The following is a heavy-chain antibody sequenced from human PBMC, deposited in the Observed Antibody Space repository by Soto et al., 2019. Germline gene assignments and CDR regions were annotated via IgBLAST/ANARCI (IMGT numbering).Heavy chain of an antibody. CDR3: ARLAGYDILTGARGGRVEPDAFDI. J-gene: IGHJ3*02. V-gene: IGHV5-51*01. CDR2: IYPGDSDT. Sequence: GESLKISCKGSGYSFTSYWIGWVRQMPGKGLEWMGIIYPGDSDTRYSPSFQGQVTISADKSISTAYLQWSSLKASDTAMYYCARLAGYDILTGARGGRVEPDAFDIWGQGTMVTVSS. D-gene: IGHD3-9*01. CDR1: GYSFTSYW.